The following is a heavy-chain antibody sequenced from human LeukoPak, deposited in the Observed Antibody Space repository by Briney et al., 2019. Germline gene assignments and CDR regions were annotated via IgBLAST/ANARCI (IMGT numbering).Heavy chain of an antibody. CDR1: GGSISSSSAY. J-gene: IGHJ4*02. D-gene: IGHD5-18*01. CDR2: IYYSKNT. CDR3: VSPRGFSYGYFDY. V-gene: IGHV4-39*01. Sequence: ETLSLTCTVSGGSISSSSAYWGWIRQPPGKGLEWIGSIYYSKNTYYNPSLKSRVTISADTSKNQFSLTLGSVSATDTAVYYCVSPRGFSYGYFDYWGQGTLVTVSS.